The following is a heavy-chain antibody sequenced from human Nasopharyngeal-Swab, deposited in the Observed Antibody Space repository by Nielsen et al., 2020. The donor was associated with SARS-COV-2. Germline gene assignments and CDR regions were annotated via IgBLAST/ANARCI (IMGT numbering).Heavy chain of an antibody. V-gene: IGHV4-31*03. D-gene: IGHD3-3*01. CDR1: GGSISSGGYY. Sequence: LSLTCTVSGGSISSGGYYWSWIRQHPGKGLEWIGYIYYSGSTYYNPSLKSRVTISVDTSKNQFSLKLSSVTAADTAVYYCARHGQGITIFGVVSRYGMDVWGQGTTVTVSS. J-gene: IGHJ6*02. CDR3: ARHGQGITIFGVVSRYGMDV. CDR2: IYYSGST.